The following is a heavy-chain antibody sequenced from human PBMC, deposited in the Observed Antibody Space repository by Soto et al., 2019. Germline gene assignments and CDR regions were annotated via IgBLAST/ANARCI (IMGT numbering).Heavy chain of an antibody. J-gene: IGHJ4*02. CDR2: VTGIGDST. CDR3: AQTTGGYFDWLSAPNYRDS. V-gene: IGHV3-23*01. CDR1: GFSFSDYA. D-gene: IGHD3-9*01. Sequence: EVQLLESGGGLVQPGGSLRLSCAASGFSFSDYAMTWVRQAPGKGLEWVATVTGIGDSTYYADSVKGRFSISRDNSKNTVTLQRNSLRAADTAVYYCAQTTGGYFDWLSAPNYRDSWGQGALVTVSS.